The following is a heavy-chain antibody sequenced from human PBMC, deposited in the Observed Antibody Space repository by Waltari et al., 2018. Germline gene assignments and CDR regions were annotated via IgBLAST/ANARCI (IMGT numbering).Heavy chain of an antibody. D-gene: IGHD3-22*01. CDR1: GFNFTGYA. CDR2: ISDSGVIT. V-gene: IGHV3-23*01. CDR3: ARHLYSIDYLELAK. Sequence: EEHLLESGGGLAQPGGSLRLSCPASGFNFTGYAMSWVRQAPGKGLEWVSGISDSGVITKYADSVKGRFTVSRDNSKNTVFLHLNSLRAEDTAIYYCARHLYSIDYLELAKWGQGTLVTVSS. J-gene: IGHJ4*02.